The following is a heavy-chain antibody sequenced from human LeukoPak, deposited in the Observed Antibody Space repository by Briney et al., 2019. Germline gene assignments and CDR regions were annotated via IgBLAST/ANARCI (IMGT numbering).Heavy chain of an antibody. D-gene: IGHD4-11*01. CDR3: ARGGLNYADASDI. Sequence: PGGSLRLSCTASGFTFGDYAMSWVRQAPGKGLEWVSYISSGSSYIYYADSVKGRFTISRDNAENSLYLQMNSLRGEDTAVYYCARGGLNYADASDIWGQGTMVTVSS. J-gene: IGHJ3*02. CDR1: GFTFGDYA. CDR2: ISSGSSYI. V-gene: IGHV3-21*01.